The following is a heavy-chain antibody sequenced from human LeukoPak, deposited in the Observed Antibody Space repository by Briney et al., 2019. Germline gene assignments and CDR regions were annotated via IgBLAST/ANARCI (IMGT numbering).Heavy chain of an antibody. CDR1: GFTVSSNY. CDR2: IYSGGST. D-gene: IGHD1-1*01. V-gene: IGHV3-53*01. Sequence: PGGSLRLSCAASGFTVSSNYMSWVRQAPGKGLEWVSVIYSGGSTYYADSVKGRFTISRDNSKNTLYLQMNSLRAEDTAVYYCAKDLDGTTGAFDYWGQGTLVTVSS. CDR3: AKDLDGTTGAFDY. J-gene: IGHJ4*02.